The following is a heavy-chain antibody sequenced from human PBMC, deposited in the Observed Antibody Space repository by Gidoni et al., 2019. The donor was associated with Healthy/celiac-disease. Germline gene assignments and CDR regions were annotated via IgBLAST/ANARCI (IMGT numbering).Heavy chain of an antibody. CDR3: ARRGYSYVANWFDP. J-gene: IGHJ5*02. CDR1: GYTFPSYD. CDR2: MNPNSGNT. V-gene: IGHV1-8*01. Sequence: QVQLVQSGAEVKKPGASVKVSCKASGYTFPSYDINWVRQSTGQGLEWMGWMNPNSGNTGYAHKFQGRVTMTRNTSISTAYMELSSLRSEDTAVYYCARRGYSYVANWFDPWGQGTLVTVSS. D-gene: IGHD5-18*01.